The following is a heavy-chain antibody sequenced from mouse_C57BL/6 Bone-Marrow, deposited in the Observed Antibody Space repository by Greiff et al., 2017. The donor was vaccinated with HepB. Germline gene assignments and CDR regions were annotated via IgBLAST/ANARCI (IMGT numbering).Heavy chain of an antibody. CDR2: IHPNSGST. CDR3: ARRFYYGSSGDY. J-gene: IGHJ4*01. Sequence: QVQLQQPGAELVKPGASVKLSCKASGYTFTSYWMHWVKQRPGQGLEWIGMIHPNSGSTNYNEKFKSKATLTVDKSSSTAYMQLSSLTSEDSAVYYCARRFYYGSSGDYWGQGTSVTVSS. D-gene: IGHD1-1*01. CDR1: GYTFTSYW. V-gene: IGHV1-64*01.